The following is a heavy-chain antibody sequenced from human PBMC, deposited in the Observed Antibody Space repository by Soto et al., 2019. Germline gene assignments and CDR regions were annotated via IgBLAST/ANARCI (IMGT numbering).Heavy chain of an antibody. CDR2: IYHGGTT. J-gene: IGHJ4*02. D-gene: IGHD3-3*01. CDR1: GGSITSGHW. V-gene: IGHV4-4*02. CDR3: AREGAYFDSWSGYFGPGYFDK. Sequence: QVQLQESGPGLVQPSDTLCLTCAVSGGSITSGHWWSWVRQTPGKGLEWIGEIYHGGTTDYNPSLKGRVTMSVDKSKNQFSLKTKSVTAADTAVYYCAREGAYFDSWSGYFGPGYFDKWGQGILVTVSS.